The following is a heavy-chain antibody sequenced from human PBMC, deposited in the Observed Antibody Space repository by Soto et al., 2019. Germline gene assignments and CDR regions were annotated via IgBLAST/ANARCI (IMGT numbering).Heavy chain of an antibody. CDR2: VSGSGDST. Sequence: GGSLRLSCVASGFTFNSYAMSWVRQAPGKGLEWVSGVSGSGDSTYYADSVKGRFTISRDNSKNTVYLQISGLRAEDTAAYYCAKVGDYDFWSGYPYFDYWGQGTLVTVSS. CDR3: AKVGDYDFWSGYPYFDY. CDR1: GFTFNSYA. D-gene: IGHD3-3*01. V-gene: IGHV3-23*01. J-gene: IGHJ4*02.